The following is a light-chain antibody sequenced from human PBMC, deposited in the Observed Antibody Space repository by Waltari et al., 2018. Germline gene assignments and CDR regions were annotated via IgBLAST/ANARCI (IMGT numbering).Light chain of an antibody. Sequence: ALTQPRSVSGSPGQSVTISCTGTTSDIGTYNFVSWYQQHPGTAPKLMIFEVKKRPSGVSDRFSGSKSGNTASLTISGLQAEDEADYYCSSYGGNNILIFGGGTRLTVL. CDR1: TSDIGTYNF. V-gene: IGLV2-8*01. J-gene: IGLJ2*01. CDR3: SSYGGNNILI. CDR2: EVK.